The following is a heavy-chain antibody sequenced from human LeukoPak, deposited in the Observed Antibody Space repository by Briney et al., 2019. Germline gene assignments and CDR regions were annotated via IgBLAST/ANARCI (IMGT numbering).Heavy chain of an antibody. D-gene: IGHD2-15*01. J-gene: IGHJ4*02. V-gene: IGHV3-23*01. CDR2: ISGSGDSA. Sequence: GGSLRLSCAASGFIFSNYAMSWVRQAPGKGLEWVSTISGSGDSAFYADSVKGRFTISRDNSKKTLYLQMNSLRAKDTAAYYCAKTRGYCSGGSCYSDYWGQGTLVTVSS. CDR3: AKTRGYCSGGSCYSDY. CDR1: GFIFSNYA.